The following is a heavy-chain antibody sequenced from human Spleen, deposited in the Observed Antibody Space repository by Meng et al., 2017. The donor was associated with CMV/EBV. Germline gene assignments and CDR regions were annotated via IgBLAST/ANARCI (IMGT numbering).Heavy chain of an antibody. J-gene: IGHJ4*02. CDR2: ISGGGANT. CDR3: ARDPSDY. D-gene: IGHD5-12*01. V-gene: IGHV3-23*01. CDR1: GFTFSNYA. Sequence: LSLTCAASGFTFSNYAMSWVRQAPGKGLEWVSAISGGGANTFYAVSVKGRFTISRDNSKNTLYLQMNSLRVEDTALYYCARDPSDYWGQGTLVTVSS.